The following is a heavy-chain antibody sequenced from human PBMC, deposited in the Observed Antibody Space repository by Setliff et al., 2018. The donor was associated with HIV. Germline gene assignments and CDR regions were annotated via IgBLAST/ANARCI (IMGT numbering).Heavy chain of an antibody. J-gene: IGHJ3*02. CDR3: ARESMSQNAFDI. Sequence: PGGSLRLSFAASGFTFSSYSMNWVRQAPGKGLEWVSSISGSSSYIYYADSVKGRFTISRDNAKNSLYLQMNSLRAEDTAVYYCARESMSQNAFDIWGQGTVVTVSS. CDR1: GFTFSSYS. V-gene: IGHV3-21*01. CDR2: ISGSSSYI.